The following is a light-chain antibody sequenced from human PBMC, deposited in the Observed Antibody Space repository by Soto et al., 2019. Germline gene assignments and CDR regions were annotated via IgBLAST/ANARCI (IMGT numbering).Light chain of an antibody. V-gene: IGLV2-8*01. CDR2: EVS. CDR1: SSDIGGYNY. CDR3: SSYEGSSNVV. J-gene: IGLJ2*01. Sequence: QSVLTQPPSASGSPGQSVTISCTGTSSDIGGYNYVSWYQQYPGKAPRLIIYEVSKRPSGVPDRFSGSKSGNTASLTVSGLQAEDEADYYCSSYEGSSNVVFGGGTKVTVL.